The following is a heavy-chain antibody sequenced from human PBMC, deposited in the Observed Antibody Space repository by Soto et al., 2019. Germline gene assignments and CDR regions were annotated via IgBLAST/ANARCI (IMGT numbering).Heavy chain of an antibody. V-gene: IGHV3-30-3*01. CDR2: ISYDGSNK. D-gene: IGHD6-6*01. CDR3: AIDLVEYSSSSYYYGMDV. Sequence: QVQLVESGGGVVQPGRSLRLSCAASGFTFSSYAMHWVRQAPGKGLEWVAVISYDGSNKYYADSVKGRFTISRDNSKNTLYLQMNSLRAEDTAVYYCAIDLVEYSSSSYYYGMDVWGHGTTVTVS. CDR1: GFTFSSYA. J-gene: IGHJ6*02.